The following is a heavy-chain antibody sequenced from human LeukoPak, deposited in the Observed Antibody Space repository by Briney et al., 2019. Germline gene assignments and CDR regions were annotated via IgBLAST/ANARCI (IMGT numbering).Heavy chain of an antibody. CDR3: DCAVVEPAFEDDGFDI. J-gene: IGHJ3*02. CDR1: AYTFTSYN. CDR2: MNPNSGNT. Sequence: ASVKVSCKASAYTFTSYNINWVLQATGQGLEWMGWMNPNSGNTGYAQKFQGRVTMTRNTSISTAYMDLNSLRSEDTALYYCDCAVVEPAFEDDGFDIWGQGTMVTVSS. D-gene: IGHD2-2*01. V-gene: IGHV1-8*01.